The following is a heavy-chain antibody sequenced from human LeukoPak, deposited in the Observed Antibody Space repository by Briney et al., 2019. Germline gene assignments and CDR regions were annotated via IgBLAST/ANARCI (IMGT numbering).Heavy chain of an antibody. Sequence: GGSLRLSCAASGFTFSDYYMSWVRQAPGKGLEWVSYISSSGSTIYYADSVKGRFTISRDNAKNSLYLQMNSLRAEDTAVYYCASLCSSTSCYYYGMDVWGQGTTVTVSS. V-gene: IGHV3-11*01. CDR1: GFTFSDYY. D-gene: IGHD2-2*01. J-gene: IGHJ6*02. CDR3: ASLCSSTSCYYYGMDV. CDR2: ISSSGSTI.